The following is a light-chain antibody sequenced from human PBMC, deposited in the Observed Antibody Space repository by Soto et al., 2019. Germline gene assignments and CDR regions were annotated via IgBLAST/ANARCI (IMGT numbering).Light chain of an antibody. CDR1: QSAFSTY. J-gene: IGKJ1*01. CDR2: GAS. Sequence: EVVLTQSPVTLSLSPLERATLSCIASQSAFSTYLAWFQQKPGQAPRLLIYGASSRATGIPDRFSGSGSGADFTLTISRLEPEDFAVYYCHQYGKSPWTLGQGTKVDIK. V-gene: IGKV3-20*01. CDR3: HQYGKSPWT.